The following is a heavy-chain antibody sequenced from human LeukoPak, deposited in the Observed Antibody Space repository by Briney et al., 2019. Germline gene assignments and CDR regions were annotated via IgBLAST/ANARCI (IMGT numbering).Heavy chain of an antibody. CDR2: INPNSGGT. D-gene: IGHD3-22*01. V-gene: IGHV1-2*02. CDR1: GYTFTDYY. CDR3: ARGSSGYYYRMDY. J-gene: IGHJ4*02. Sequence: ASVKVSCKSSGYTFTDYYLHWVRQAPGQGLEWMGWINPNSGGTNYAQTFQGRVTMTRDTSINTAYMELSRLKSDDTALYYCARGSSGYYYRMDYWGQGTLVTVSS.